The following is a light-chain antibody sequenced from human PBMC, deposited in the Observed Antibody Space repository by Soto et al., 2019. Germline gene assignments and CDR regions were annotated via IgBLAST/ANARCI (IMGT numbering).Light chain of an antibody. CDR1: QSIRSY. CDR2: VAS. CDR3: QQSYTTPYS. J-gene: IGKJ2*03. Sequence: DIQMTQSPSSLSASVGDRVTITCRASQSIRSYLNWYQQKPGKAPNLLIYVASSLQTGVPSRFSGSGSGTEFTLTISSVQPEDFATYYCQQSYTTPYSFGQGTKLGI. V-gene: IGKV1-39*01.